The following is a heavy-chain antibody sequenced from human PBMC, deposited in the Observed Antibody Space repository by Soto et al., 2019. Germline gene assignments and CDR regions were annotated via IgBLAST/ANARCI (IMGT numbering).Heavy chain of an antibody. CDR1: GGSITKFS. CDR2: TIPVFGSA. J-gene: IGHJ3*01. V-gene: IGHV1-69*06. Sequence: QVQLEQSGAEVKRPGSSVKVSCRPSGGSITKFSFSWVRQAPGQGLEWMGATIPVFGSAHYAQKFQGRLTIFADKSTSTDYLELTGLRSEDTAVYFCARDTPLKPYVLVPPEMADDLDVWGQGTMVTGS. D-gene: IGHD3-10*02. CDR3: ARDTPLKPYVLVPPEMADDLDV.